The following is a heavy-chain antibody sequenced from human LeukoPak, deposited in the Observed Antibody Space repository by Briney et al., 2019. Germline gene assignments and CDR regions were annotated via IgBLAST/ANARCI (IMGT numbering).Heavy chain of an antibody. D-gene: IGHD2-8*01. CDR1: GFTFSSYA. Sequence: GGSLRLSCAGSGFTFSSYAMSWVRQAPGKGLEWVSAISDSGDYTYYADSVKGRFTISRDNSKNTLYLHVNSLRAEDTAVYYCAKDTSIGKYCASGVCSPFDYWGQGTLVTVSS. V-gene: IGHV3-23*01. CDR3: AKDTSIGKYCASGVCSPFDY. CDR2: ISDSGDYT. J-gene: IGHJ4*02.